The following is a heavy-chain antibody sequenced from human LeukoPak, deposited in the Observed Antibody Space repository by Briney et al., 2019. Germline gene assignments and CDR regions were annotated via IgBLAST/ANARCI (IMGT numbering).Heavy chain of an antibody. CDR2: INPSGGST. D-gene: IGHD2-2*01. J-gene: IGHJ4*02. CDR1: GYTFTSYY. Sequence: ASVKVSCKASGYTFTSYYMHWVRQAPGQGLEWMGIINPSGGSTSYAQKFQGRVTMTRDMSTSTVYMELSSLRSEDTAVYYCARDSDLYCSSTSCYSGRLDYWGQGTLVTVSS. CDR3: ARDSDLYCSSTSCYSGRLDY. V-gene: IGHV1-46*01.